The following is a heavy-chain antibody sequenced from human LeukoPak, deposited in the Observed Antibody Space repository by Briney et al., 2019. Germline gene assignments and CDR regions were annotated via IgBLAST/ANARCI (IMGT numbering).Heavy chain of an antibody. CDR1: GYSSTNYW. CDR3: ARHREESYDFWSDYPHNWFDP. CDR2: NYPGRSAV. D-gene: IGHD3-3*01. V-gene: IGHV5-51*01. Sequence: GESLKISCKGSGYSSTNYWNGWVRQKPGKGLELMGINYPGRSAVGYSPSFQGQVTISADKSISTAYLQWSSLKVSDTAMYYCARHREESYDFWSDYPHNWFDPWGQGTLVTVSS. J-gene: IGHJ5*02.